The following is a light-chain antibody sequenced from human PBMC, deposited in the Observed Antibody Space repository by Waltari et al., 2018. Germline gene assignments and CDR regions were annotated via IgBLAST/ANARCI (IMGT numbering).Light chain of an antibody. CDR1: QSVDGN. CDR3: RQYTNWPWT. V-gene: IGKV3D-15*01. J-gene: IGKJ1*01. CDR2: GLS. Sequence: EIVMTQSPDIVSVSPGERITLSCRASQSVDGNLAWYQRQPRQPPSLLVHGLSISDSGFPARFSGSASGTEFTLTISGLQSEDCEVYHWRQYTNWPWTYGQGTKVEIK.